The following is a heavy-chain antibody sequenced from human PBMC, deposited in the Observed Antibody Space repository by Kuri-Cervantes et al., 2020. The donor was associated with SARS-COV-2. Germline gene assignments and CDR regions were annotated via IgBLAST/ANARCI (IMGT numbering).Heavy chain of an antibody. CDR2: ISYDGSNK. D-gene: IGHD5-18*01. Sequence: GESLKISCAASGFTFSSYAMHWVRQAPGKVLEWVAVISYDGSNKYYADSVKGRFTISRDNSKNTLYLQKNSLRAEDTAVYYCARGYSYPEDYRGQGTLVTVSS. CDR3: ARGYSYPEDY. V-gene: IGHV3-30*04. CDR1: GFTFSSYA. J-gene: IGHJ4*02.